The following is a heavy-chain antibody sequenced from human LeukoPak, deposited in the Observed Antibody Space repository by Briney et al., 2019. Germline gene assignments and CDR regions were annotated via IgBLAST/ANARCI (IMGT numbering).Heavy chain of an antibody. Sequence: QPGGSLRLSCAASGFTFSSYAMHWVRQAPGKGLEWVAVISYDGSNKYYADSVKGRFTISRDNSKNTLYLQMNSLRAEDTAVYYCARPRVPDSWGQGTLVTVSS. CDR3: ARPRVPDS. CDR1: GFTFSSYA. V-gene: IGHV3-30-3*01. CDR2: ISYDGSNK. J-gene: IGHJ4*02.